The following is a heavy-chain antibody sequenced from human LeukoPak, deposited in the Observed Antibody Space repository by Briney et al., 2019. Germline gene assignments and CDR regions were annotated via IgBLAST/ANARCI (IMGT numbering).Heavy chain of an antibody. Sequence: GGSLRLSCAASGFTFSSYAMSWVRQAPGKGLEWVSAISGSGGSTYYADSVKGRFTISRDNSKNTLYLQMHSLRAEDTAVYYCAKDRYYDFWSDWFDPWGQGTLVTVSS. D-gene: IGHD3-3*01. J-gene: IGHJ5*02. V-gene: IGHV3-23*01. CDR2: ISGSGGST. CDR3: AKDRYYDFWSDWFDP. CDR1: GFTFSSYA.